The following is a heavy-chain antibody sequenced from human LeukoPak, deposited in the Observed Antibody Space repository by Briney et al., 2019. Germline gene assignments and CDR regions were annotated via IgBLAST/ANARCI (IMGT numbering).Heavy chain of an antibody. CDR2: INHSGST. CDR1: GGSFSGYY. Sequence: NPSETLSLTCAVYGGSFSGYYWSWIRQPPGKGLEWIGEINHSGSTNYNPSLKSRVTISVDTSKNQFSLKLSSVTAADTAVYYCARDPIVVVPAAIMRWLQNYGMDVWGQGTTVTVSS. V-gene: IGHV4-34*01. D-gene: IGHD2-2*02. J-gene: IGHJ6*02. CDR3: ARDPIVVVPAAIMRWLQNYGMDV.